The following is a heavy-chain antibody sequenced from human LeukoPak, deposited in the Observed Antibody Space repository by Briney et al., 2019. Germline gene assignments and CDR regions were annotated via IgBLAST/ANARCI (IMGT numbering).Heavy chain of an antibody. CDR1: EFTLSSYD. V-gene: IGHV3-48*03. CDR3: AGAIIGYYHY. Sequence: GGSLRLSCAASEFTLSSYDINWVRQAPGEGLEWVSYISRCGTTIYYAASVRGRFTISRDNAKNSVYLQMDSLRADDTAVYFCAGAIIGYYHYWVQGTLVTVSS. CDR2: ISRCGTTI. D-gene: IGHD3-22*01. J-gene: IGHJ4*02.